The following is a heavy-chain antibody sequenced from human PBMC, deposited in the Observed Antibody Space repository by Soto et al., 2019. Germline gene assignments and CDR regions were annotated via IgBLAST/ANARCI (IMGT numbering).Heavy chain of an antibody. CDR1: GGTFSSYA. Sequence: QVQLVQSGAEVKKPGSSVKVSCKASGGTFSSYAISWVRQAPGQGLEWMGGIIPICGTANYAQKFQGRVTIAEDEPTSTAYMELGSLRSEDTAVYYCARGDKMATISGWFDPWGQGTLVTVAS. CDR3: ARGDKMATISGWFDP. J-gene: IGHJ5*02. D-gene: IGHD5-12*01. V-gene: IGHV1-69*12. CDR2: IIPICGTA.